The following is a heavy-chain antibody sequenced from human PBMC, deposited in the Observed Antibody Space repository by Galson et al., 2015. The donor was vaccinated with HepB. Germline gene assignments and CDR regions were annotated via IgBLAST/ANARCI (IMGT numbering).Heavy chain of an antibody. Sequence: SLRLSCAASGFTFSSYAMHWVRQAPGKGLEWVAVISYDGSNKYYADSVKGRFTISRDNSKNTLYLQMNSLRAEDTAVYYCARDHLLELLFAFDIWGQGTMVTVSS. CDR2: ISYDGSNK. J-gene: IGHJ3*02. V-gene: IGHV3-30-3*01. D-gene: IGHD1-26*01. CDR3: ARDHLLELLFAFDI. CDR1: GFTFSSYA.